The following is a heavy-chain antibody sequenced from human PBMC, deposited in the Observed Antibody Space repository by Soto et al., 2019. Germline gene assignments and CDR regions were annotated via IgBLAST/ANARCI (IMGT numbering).Heavy chain of an antibody. Sequence: QMHLQESGPGLVKPSETLSLTCTVSGGSISGYYWTWIRQSPGKGLEWIGYIYYNGSTNYHPSRMHRLDFSVDTSWNHFPLKLNSVPDADTAVYYCARGGGDFRNGYPTDYWGQGTLVTGSA. CDR1: GGSISGYY. V-gene: IGHV4-59*01. D-gene: IGHD3-3*01. CDR3: ARGGGDFRNGYPTDY. CDR2: IYYNGST. J-gene: IGHJ4*02.